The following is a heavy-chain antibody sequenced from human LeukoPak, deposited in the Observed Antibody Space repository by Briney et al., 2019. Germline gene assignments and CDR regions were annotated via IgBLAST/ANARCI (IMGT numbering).Heavy chain of an antibody. CDR3: AREGSVVSRYFDL. D-gene: IGHD5/OR15-5a*01. J-gene: IGHJ2*01. V-gene: IGHV3-7*01. Sequence: PGGSLRLSCATSGFPFSNYWMNWVRQAPGKGLEWVANIKQDGSEKFYVDSVKGRFTISRDNAKNSLYLQMNSLRADDTAVYYCAREGSVVSRYFDLWGRGTLVTVSS. CDR1: GFPFSNYW. CDR2: IKQDGSEK.